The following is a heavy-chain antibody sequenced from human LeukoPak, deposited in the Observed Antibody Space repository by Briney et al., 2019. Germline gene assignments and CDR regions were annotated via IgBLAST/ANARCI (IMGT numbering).Heavy chain of an antibody. CDR1: GFTFSTYS. CDR2: ISYDGNNK. Sequence: GRPLRLSCAASGFTFSTYSTHWVRQAPGKGLEWVAVISYDGNNKYYVDSVKGRFTISRDDSKNTLFLQMNSLRPEDTAVYYCARVAAAGRWSDAFDIWGQGTMVTVSS. V-gene: IGHV3-30*04. CDR3: ARVAAAGRWSDAFDI. J-gene: IGHJ3*02. D-gene: IGHD6-13*01.